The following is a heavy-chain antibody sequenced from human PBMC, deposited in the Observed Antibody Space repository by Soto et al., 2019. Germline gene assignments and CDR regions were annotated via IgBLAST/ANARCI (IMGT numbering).Heavy chain of an antibody. V-gene: IGHV3-30-3*01. Sequence: QVQLVESGGGVVQPGRSLRLSCAASGFTFSSYAMHWVRQAPGKGLEWVAVISYDGSNKYYADSVKGRFTISRDNSKNTLYLQMNSLRAEDTAVYYCARLLAAAGTLDYWGQGTLVTVSS. CDR1: GFTFSSYA. J-gene: IGHJ4*02. CDR3: ARLLAAAGTLDY. D-gene: IGHD6-13*01. CDR2: ISYDGSNK.